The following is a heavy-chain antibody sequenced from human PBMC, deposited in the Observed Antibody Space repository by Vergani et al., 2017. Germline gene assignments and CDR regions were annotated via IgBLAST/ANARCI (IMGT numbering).Heavy chain of an antibody. CDR1: GGSISSYY. Sequence: QVQLQESGPGLVKPSETLSLTCTVSGGSISSYYWSWIRQPPGKGLEWIGYIYYSGSTNYNPSLKSRVTISVDTSKNQFSLKLSSVTAADTAVYYCARDSRGHNYYYGMDVWGQGTTVTVSS. CDR2: IYYSGST. CDR3: ARDSRGHNYYYGMDV. J-gene: IGHJ6*02. V-gene: IGHV4-59*01. D-gene: IGHD2-21*01.